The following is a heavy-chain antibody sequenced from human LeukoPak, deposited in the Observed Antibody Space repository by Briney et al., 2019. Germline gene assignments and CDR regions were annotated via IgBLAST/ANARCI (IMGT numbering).Heavy chain of an antibody. CDR3: ANSNFDP. D-gene: IGHD2/OR15-2a*01. Sequence: GGSLRLSCAASGFTFSSYKMNWVRQAPGKGLEWVSSISSGSSYINYADSVRGRFTISRDDAKNSLYLQMSSLRAEDTAVYYCANSNFDPWGQGTLVTVSS. CDR2: ISSGSSYI. J-gene: IGHJ5*02. CDR1: GFTFSSYK. V-gene: IGHV3-21*06.